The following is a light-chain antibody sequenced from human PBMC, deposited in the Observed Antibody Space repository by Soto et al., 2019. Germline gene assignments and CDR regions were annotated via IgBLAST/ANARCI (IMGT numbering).Light chain of an antibody. CDR1: QGISNY. Sequence: DIQMTQSPSSLSASVGDTVTITCRASQGISNYLAWYQQKPGQVPNLLIYAASTLQSGVPSRFSGSGSGPDFNLPISSLRPEDVATYYCQKYNNAPRKFGQGTQVDI. CDR3: QKYNNAPRK. J-gene: IGKJ1*01. V-gene: IGKV1-27*01. CDR2: AAS.